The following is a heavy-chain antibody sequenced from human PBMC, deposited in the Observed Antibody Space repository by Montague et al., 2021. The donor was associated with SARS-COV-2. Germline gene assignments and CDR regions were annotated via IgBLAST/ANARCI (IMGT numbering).Heavy chain of an antibody. CDR1: GFTFSSYC. V-gene: IGHV3-33*01. J-gene: IGHJ4*02. Sequence: SLRLSCAASGFTFSSYCMHWVRQAPGKGLEWVAVIWYDGSNKYYADSVKGRFTISRDKSKNTLYLQMNSLRAEDTAVYYCARFKGVVINGVCDYWGQGTLVTVSS. CDR2: IWYDGSNK. CDR3: ARFKGVVINGVCDY. D-gene: IGHD3-3*01.